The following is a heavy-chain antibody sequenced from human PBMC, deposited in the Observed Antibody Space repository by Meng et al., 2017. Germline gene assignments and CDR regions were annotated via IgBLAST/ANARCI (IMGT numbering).Heavy chain of an antibody. V-gene: IGHV4-38-2*01. CDR1: GYSISSGYY. D-gene: IGHD5-24*01. Sequence: SETLSLTCAVSGYSISSGYYWGWIRQPPGKGLEWIGSIYYSGSTYYNPSLKSRVTISVDTSKNQFSLKLSSVTAADTPVYYCAGARMEMATITPYYFDYWGQGTLVTVSS. CDR3: AGARMEMATITPYYFDY. J-gene: IGHJ4*02. CDR2: IYYSGST.